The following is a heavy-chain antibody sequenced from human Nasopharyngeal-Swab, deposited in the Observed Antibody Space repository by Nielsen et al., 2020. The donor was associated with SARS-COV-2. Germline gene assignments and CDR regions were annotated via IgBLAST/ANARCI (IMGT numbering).Heavy chain of an antibody. CDR1: GFTVSSNY. D-gene: IGHD6-19*01. Sequence: GESLKISCAASGFTVSSNYMNWVRQAPGKGLEWVSVFYSGGSTYHADSVKGRFTISRDNSKNTLYLQMNSLRAEDTAVYYCAKDGGWGYYYYGMDVWGQGTTVTVSS. CDR3: AKDGGWGYYYYGMDV. J-gene: IGHJ6*02. V-gene: IGHV3-66*01. CDR2: FYSGGST.